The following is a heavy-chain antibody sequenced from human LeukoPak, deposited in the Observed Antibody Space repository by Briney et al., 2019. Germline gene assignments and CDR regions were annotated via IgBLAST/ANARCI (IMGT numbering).Heavy chain of an antibody. D-gene: IGHD6-19*01. J-gene: IGHJ4*02. V-gene: IGHV3-33*01. CDR3: AREKQKYSSGWYCLDY. CDR2: IWYDGSNK. Sequence: PGRSLRLSCAASGFTFSTYGLHWVRQAPGKGLEWVALIWYDGSNKYYADSVKGRFTISRDNSKNTLYLQMNSLRAEDTAVYYCAREKQKYSSGWYCLDYWGQGTLVTASS. CDR1: GFTFSTYG.